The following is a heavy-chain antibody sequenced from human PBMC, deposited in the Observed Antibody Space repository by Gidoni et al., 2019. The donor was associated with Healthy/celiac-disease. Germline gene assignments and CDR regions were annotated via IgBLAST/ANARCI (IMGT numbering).Heavy chain of an antibody. D-gene: IGHD5-18*01. CDR3: AKDLSYGYETDAFDI. Sequence: EVQLLESGVGLVQPGGSLILSCAASGFTFSSYAMSWVRQAPGKGLEWVSAISGSGGSTYYADSVKGRFTISRDNSKNTLYLQMNSLRAEDTAVYYCAKDLSYGYETDAFDIWGQGTMVTVSS. CDR1: GFTFSSYA. CDR2: ISGSGGST. V-gene: IGHV3-23*01. J-gene: IGHJ3*02.